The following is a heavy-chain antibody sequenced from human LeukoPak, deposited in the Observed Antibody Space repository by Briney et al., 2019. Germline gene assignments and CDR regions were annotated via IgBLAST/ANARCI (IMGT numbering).Heavy chain of an antibody. V-gene: IGHV3-11*04. CDR3: ARGWAYGSGSYFY. CDR1: GGSISSSSYY. D-gene: IGHD3-10*01. CDR2: ISNNGGTI. Sequence: LSLTCTVSGGSISSSSYYWGWIRQPPGKGLEGVSYISNNGGTIYYADSVTGRFTISRDNAKNSLYLQMNSLRAEDTAVYYCARGWAYGSGSYFYWGQGTLVTVSS. J-gene: IGHJ4*02.